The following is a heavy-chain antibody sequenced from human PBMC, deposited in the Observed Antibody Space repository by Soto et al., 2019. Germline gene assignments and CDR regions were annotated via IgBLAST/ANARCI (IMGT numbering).Heavy chain of an antibody. CDR3: ARAGYSSSWYLHYGMDV. V-gene: IGHV1-69*13. CDR1: GGTFSSYA. CDR2: IIPIFGTA. J-gene: IGHJ6*02. D-gene: IGHD6-13*01. Sequence: SVKVSCKASGGTFSSYAISWVRQAPGQGLEWMGGIIPIFGTANYAQKFQGRVTITADESTSTAYMELSSLRSEDTAVYYCARAGYSSSWYLHYGMDVWGQGTLVTVSS.